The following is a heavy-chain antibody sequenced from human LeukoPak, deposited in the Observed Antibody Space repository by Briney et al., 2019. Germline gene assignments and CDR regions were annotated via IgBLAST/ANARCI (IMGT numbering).Heavy chain of an antibody. CDR1: GFTFSNSY. J-gene: IGHJ4*02. V-gene: IGHV3-30*18. CDR2: ISYDGSNK. CDR3: AKGSNRGVATIDY. Sequence: GGSLRLSCAASGFTFSNSYMSWVRQAPGKGLDWVAVISYDGSNKYYADSVKGRFTISRDNSKNTLFLQMNSLRAEDTAVYYCAKGSNRGVATIDYWGQGTLVTVSS. D-gene: IGHD5-12*01.